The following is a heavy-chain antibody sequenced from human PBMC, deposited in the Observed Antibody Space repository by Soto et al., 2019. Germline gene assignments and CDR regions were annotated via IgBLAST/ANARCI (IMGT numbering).Heavy chain of an antibody. D-gene: IGHD3-3*01. CDR2: ISGYNGDT. CDR1: CLPFTRYS. V-gene: IGHV1-18*04. Sequence: GAGVQGYFQASCLPFTRYSIRWVGQAPGQGLEWMGRISGYNGDTEYKNNFQGRLIMTIDTSTTTASMELRSLRSDDTGVYYCARASLTIFGAPYGMDVWGQGTSVTVSS. J-gene: IGHJ6*02. CDR3: ARASLTIFGAPYGMDV.